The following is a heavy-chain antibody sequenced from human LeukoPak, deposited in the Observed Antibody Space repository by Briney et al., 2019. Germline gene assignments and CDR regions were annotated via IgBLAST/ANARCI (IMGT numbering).Heavy chain of an antibody. J-gene: IGHJ6*02. D-gene: IGHD3-3*01. V-gene: IGHV3-53*04. CDR2: IYSGGST. Sequence: ETLSLTCAVYGGSFSGYYWSWVRQAPGKGLEWVSVIYSGGSTYYADSVKGRFTISRHNSKNTLYLQMNSLRAEDTAVYYCARGITIFGVVDYYYGMDVWGQGTTVTVSS. CDR3: ARGITIFGVVDYYYGMDV. CDR1: GGSFSGYY.